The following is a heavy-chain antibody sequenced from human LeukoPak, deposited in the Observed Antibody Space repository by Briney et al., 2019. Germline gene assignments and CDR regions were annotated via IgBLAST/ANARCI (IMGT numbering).Heavy chain of an antibody. CDR1: GYTFTSYG. D-gene: IGHD3-22*01. CDR2: VSAYNGNT. CDR3: ARNEAHGSSGYAFDY. J-gene: IGHJ4*02. Sequence: ASVKVSCKASGYTFTSYGISWVRQAPGQGLEWMGWVSAYNGNTNYAQKVQGRVTMTTDTSTSTAYMELRSLRSDDTAVYYCARNEAHGSSGYAFDYWGQGTLVTVSS. V-gene: IGHV1-18*01.